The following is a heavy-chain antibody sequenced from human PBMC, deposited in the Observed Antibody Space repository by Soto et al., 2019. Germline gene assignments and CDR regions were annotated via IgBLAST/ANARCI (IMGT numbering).Heavy chain of an antibody. CDR2: ISGSGGST. CDR3: AKEADISGYHPDY. Sequence: QPGGSLRLSCAASGFTFSSYAMSWVRQAPGKGLEWVSVISGSGGSTHYADSVKGRSTISRDNSKNTLYLQVNSLRAEDTAVYYCAKEADISGYHPDYWGQGTQVTVSS. D-gene: IGHD3-22*01. V-gene: IGHV3-23*01. J-gene: IGHJ4*02. CDR1: GFTFSSYA.